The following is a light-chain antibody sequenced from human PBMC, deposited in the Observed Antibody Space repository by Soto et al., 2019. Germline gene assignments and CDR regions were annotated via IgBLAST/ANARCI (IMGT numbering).Light chain of an antibody. V-gene: IGLV1-40*01. CDR1: SSNIGAGYD. CDR2: GNS. J-gene: IGLJ3*02. Sequence: QSVLTQPPSVSGAPGQRVTISCTGRSSNIGAGYDVHWYQQLPGTAPKLLIYGNSNRPSGVPDRFSGSKSGTSASLAITGLQAEDEADYYCQSYDSSLSHWVFGGGTKLTVL. CDR3: QSYDSSLSHWV.